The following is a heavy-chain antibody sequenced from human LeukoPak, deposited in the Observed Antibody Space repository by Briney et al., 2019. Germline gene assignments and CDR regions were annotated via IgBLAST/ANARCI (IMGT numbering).Heavy chain of an antibody. CDR2: INPNSGGT. CDR3: ARSGSSSSEFDY. Sequence: ASVKVSCXASGYTFTGYYMHWVRQAPGQGLEWMGWINPNSGGTNYAQKFQGRVTMTRDTSISTAYMELSRLRSDDTAVYYCARSGSSSSEFDYWGQGTLVTVSS. D-gene: IGHD6-6*01. J-gene: IGHJ4*02. V-gene: IGHV1-2*02. CDR1: GYTFTGYY.